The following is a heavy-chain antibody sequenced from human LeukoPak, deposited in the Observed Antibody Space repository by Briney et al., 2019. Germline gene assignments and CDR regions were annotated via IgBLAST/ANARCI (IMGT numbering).Heavy chain of an antibody. J-gene: IGHJ4*02. CDR1: GGSISSYY. CDR2: IYTSGST. V-gene: IGHV4-4*07. CDR3: GRESSGWFFDY. D-gene: IGHD6-19*01. Sequence: PSETLSLTCSVSGGSISSYYWSWIRQPAGKGLEWIGRIYTSGSTKYNPSLKSRVTMSVDTSKNQFSLKLRSVTAADTAVYYCGRESSGWFFDYWGQGTLVTVSS.